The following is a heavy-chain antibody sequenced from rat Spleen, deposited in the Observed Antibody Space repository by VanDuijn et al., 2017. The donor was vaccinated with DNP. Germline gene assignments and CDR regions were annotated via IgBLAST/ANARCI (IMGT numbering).Heavy chain of an antibody. J-gene: IGHJ1*01. V-gene: IGHV3-1*01. Sequence: EVQLQESGPGLVKPSQSLSLTCSVTDYSITNNYWGWIRKFPGNKMEWMGYISYSGGTSYNPSLKSRISITRDTSKNQFFLQLNSVTTEDTATYYCARSNTYYDGTYYYWYFDFWGPGTMVTVSS. CDR2: ISYSGGT. CDR1: DYSITNNY. D-gene: IGHD1-12*02. CDR3: ARSNTYYDGTYYYWYFDF.